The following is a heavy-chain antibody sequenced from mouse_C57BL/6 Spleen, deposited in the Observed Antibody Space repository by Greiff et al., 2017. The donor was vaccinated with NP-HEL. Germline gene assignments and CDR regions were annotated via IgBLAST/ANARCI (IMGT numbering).Heavy chain of an antibody. CDR2: ISDGGSYT. Sequence: EVKLVESGGGLVKPGGSLKLSCAASGFTFSSYAMSWVRQTPEKRLEWVATISDGGSYTYYPDNVKGRFTISRDNAKNNLYLQMSHLKSEDTAMYYCAREGTTVVAPGYSDVWGTGTTVTVSS. CDR3: AREGTTVVAPGYSDV. CDR1: GFTFSSYA. J-gene: IGHJ1*03. D-gene: IGHD1-1*01. V-gene: IGHV5-4*01.